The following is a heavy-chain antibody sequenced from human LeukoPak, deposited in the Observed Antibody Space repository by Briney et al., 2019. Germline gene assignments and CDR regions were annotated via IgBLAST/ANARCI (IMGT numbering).Heavy chain of an antibody. CDR2: IYSGGST. J-gene: IGHJ6*02. D-gene: IGHD3-16*01. V-gene: IGHV3-53*01. CDR1: GFTVSSNY. Sequence: AESLTLSCAASGFTVSSNYMSWVRQAPGKGLEWVSVIYSGGSTYYANSVKGRFTIPRDNSKNTLYLQMNSLRAKDTAVYYCAREGGGDMDVWGQGTTVTVSS. CDR3: AREGGGDMDV.